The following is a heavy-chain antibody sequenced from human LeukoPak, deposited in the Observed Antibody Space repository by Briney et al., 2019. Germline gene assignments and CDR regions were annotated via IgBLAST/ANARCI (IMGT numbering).Heavy chain of an antibody. D-gene: IGHD1-1*01. CDR2: INPNSGGT. J-gene: IGHJ4*02. Sequence: VASVKVSCKASGYTFTGYYMHWVRQAPGQGLEWMGWINPNSGGTNYAQRFQGRVTMTSDTSISTAYMDLSRLRSDDTAVYYCAREVRMVGTSYLDYWGQGTLVTVSS. V-gene: IGHV1-2*02. CDR1: GYTFTGYY. CDR3: AREVRMVGTSYLDY.